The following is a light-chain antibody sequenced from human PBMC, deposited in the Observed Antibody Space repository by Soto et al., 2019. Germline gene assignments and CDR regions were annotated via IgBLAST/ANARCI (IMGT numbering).Light chain of an antibody. CDR3: RSYTSSNTLV. J-gene: IGLJ1*01. CDR2: EVT. V-gene: IGLV2-14*01. Sequence: QSALTQPASVSGSPGQSITISCTGGSSDIGGYNYVSWFQQHPGKVPKLMIYEVTNRPSGVSNRFSGSKSGSTASLTISGLQAEDEADYYCRSYTSSNTLVFGTGTKVTVL. CDR1: SSDIGGYNY.